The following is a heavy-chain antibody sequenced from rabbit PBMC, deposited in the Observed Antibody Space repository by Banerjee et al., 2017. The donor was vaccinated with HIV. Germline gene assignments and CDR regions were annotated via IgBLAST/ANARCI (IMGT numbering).Heavy chain of an antibody. Sequence: QSLEESGGDLVKPGASLTLTCTASGFSFSSSYWICWVRQAPGKGLDWIACIATGDGSTYYGNWAQGRFAISKPSSTTVTLQMTSLTAADTATYFCARDLAGVIGWNFGLWGPGTLVTVS. D-gene: IGHD4-1*01. V-gene: IGHV1S40*01. CDR1: GFSFSSSYW. CDR3: ARDLAGVIGWNFGL. CDR2: IATGDGST. J-gene: IGHJ4*01.